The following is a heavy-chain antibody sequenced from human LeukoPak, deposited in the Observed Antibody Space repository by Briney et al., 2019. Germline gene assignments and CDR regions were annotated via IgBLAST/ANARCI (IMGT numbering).Heavy chain of an antibody. CDR2: INSDGSIT. CDR3: VRDVGADGDYNVYKHYYMDV. D-gene: IGHD3-10*02. J-gene: IGHJ6*03. V-gene: IGHV3-74*01. Sequence: QPGGSLRLSCAASEFTFSSYWMHWVRQAPGKGLVWVSRINSDGSITTYADSVKGRFTISRDNANNSVGLQMNSLRAEDTAVYYCVRDVGADGDYNVYKHYYMDVWGTGTMVTVSS. CDR1: EFTFSSYW.